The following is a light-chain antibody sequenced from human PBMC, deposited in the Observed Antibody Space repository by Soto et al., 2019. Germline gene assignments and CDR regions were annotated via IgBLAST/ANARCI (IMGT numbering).Light chain of an antibody. Sequence: QSVLTQPPSVSAAPGQKVTISCSGSSSNIGNNYVSWYQQLPGTAPKLLIYDNNKRPSGIPDRFSGSKSGTSATLGITGLQTGDEADDYCGTWVSSRSVRVVFGGGTKVTVL. V-gene: IGLV1-51*01. J-gene: IGLJ2*01. CDR1: SSNIGNNY. CDR2: DNN. CDR3: GTWVSSRSVRVV.